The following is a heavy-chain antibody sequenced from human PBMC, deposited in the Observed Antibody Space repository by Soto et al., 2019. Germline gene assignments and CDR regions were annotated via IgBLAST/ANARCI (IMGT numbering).Heavy chain of an antibody. D-gene: IGHD6-13*01. Sequence: EVQLVESGGGLVQPGGSLRLSCAASGFTFSSHDMHWVRQGTGKGLEWVSGVDTAGGTYYPVSVKGRFTISRDNAKNSLYLQMDSLGATDTAVYYCASEIASPGNWYFDLWGRGTLGTVSS. CDR3: ASEIASPGNWYFDL. CDR2: VDTAGGT. V-gene: IGHV3-13*04. J-gene: IGHJ2*01. CDR1: GFTFSSHD.